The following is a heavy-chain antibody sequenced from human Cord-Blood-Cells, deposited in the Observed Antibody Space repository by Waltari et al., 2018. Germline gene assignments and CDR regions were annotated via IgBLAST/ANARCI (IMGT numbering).Heavy chain of an antibody. Sequence: QVQLVQSGAEVKKPGASVKVSCKVSGYTLTELSMHWVRQAPGTGVEWMGGFDPEDGETIYAQKVQGRVTMTEDTSTDTAYMELSSLRSEDTAVYYCATPGIAAAGAEYFQHWGQGTLVTVSS. CDR1: GYTLTELS. D-gene: IGHD6-13*01. CDR2: FDPEDGET. V-gene: IGHV1-24*01. J-gene: IGHJ1*01. CDR3: ATPGIAAAGAEYFQH.